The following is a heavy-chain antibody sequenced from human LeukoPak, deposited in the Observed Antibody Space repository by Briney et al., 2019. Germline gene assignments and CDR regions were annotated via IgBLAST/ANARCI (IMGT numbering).Heavy chain of an antibody. V-gene: IGHV3-7*01. D-gene: IGHD3-10*01. CDR2: IKKDGSDK. J-gene: IGHJ5*02. Sequence: GVLRLSCAASGFTFSDCWMSWVRQAPGKGLEWVANIKKDGSDKYYVDSVKGRFTVSRDNAKNSLYLQMNSLRVEDTAIYYCLQYNSGNTWGQGTPVTVSS. CDR3: LQYNSGNT. CDR1: GFTFSDCW.